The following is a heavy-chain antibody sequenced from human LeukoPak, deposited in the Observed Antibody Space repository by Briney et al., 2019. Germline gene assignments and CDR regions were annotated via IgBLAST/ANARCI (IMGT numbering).Heavy chain of an antibody. Sequence: PSETLSLNCTVSGGSISSYYWSWIRQPPGKGLEWIGYIYYSGSTNYNPSLKSRVTISVDTSKNQFSLKLSSVTAADTAVYYCARLVGARHVDYWGQGTLVTVSS. D-gene: IGHD1-26*01. CDR2: IYYSGST. V-gene: IGHV4-59*01. CDR3: ARLVGARHVDY. CDR1: GGSISSYY. J-gene: IGHJ4*02.